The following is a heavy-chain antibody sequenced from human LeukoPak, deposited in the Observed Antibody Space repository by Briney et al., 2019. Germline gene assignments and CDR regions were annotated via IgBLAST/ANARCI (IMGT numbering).Heavy chain of an antibody. CDR1: GFTFSSYW. V-gene: IGHV3-7*03. D-gene: IGHD3-3*01. CDR2: INEDGGGK. Sequence: PGGSLRLSCAVSGFTFSSYWMSWVRQAPGKGLEWVANINEDGGGKYYMDSVKGRFTISRDNAKNSLYLQMNSLRAEDTAIYYCMRSEVGRNWFDPWGQGTLVTVSS. J-gene: IGHJ5*02. CDR3: MRSEVGRNWFDP.